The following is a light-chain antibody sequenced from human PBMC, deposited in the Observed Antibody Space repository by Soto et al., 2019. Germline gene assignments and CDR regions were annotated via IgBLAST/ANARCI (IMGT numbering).Light chain of an antibody. J-gene: IGKJ1*01. CDR3: LRRCNWSLWT. V-gene: IGKV3-11*01. CDR2: DSS. CDR1: QSVSSY. Sequence: IVMTQSPPTLSLSPGERATLSCRGTQSVSSYLAWYSQKPGHALRLLIYDSSNKATVIPPRFSGSGSGTDFTLHASRVEPGEFAGCYCLRRCNWSLWTLGQGTTVAI.